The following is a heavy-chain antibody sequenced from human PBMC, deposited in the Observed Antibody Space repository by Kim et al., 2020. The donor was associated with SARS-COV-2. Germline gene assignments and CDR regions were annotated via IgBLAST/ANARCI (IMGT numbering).Heavy chain of an antibody. J-gene: IGHJ6*02. D-gene: IGHD6-19*01. Sequence: GGSLRLSCAASGFTFSNYAMSWVRQAPGKGLEWVSSVSGGGGNTDYADSVKGRFTISRENSKNTLYLQMNSLRAEDTAVYYCAKGVFSSDWHRGMDVWGQGTTVTVSS. V-gene: IGHV3-23*01. CDR2: VSGGGGNT. CDR1: GFTFSNYA. CDR3: AKGVFSSDWHRGMDV.